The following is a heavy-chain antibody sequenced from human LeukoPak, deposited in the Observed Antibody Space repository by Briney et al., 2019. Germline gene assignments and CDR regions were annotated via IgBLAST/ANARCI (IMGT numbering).Heavy chain of an antibody. D-gene: IGHD6-19*01. Sequence: SSVKVSCMASGGTFSSYAISWVRQAPGQGLEWMGRIIPIFGTANYAQKFQGRVTITTDESTSTAYMELSSLRSEDTAVYYCASRDSSGWYGIGYWGQGTQVTVSS. CDR1: GGTFSSYA. CDR3: ASRDSSGWYGIGY. V-gene: IGHV1-69*05. J-gene: IGHJ4*02. CDR2: IIPIFGTA.